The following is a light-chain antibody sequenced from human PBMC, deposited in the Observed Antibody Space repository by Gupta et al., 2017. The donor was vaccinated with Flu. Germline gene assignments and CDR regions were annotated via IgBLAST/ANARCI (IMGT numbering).Light chain of an antibody. CDR3: QQTYSPSLWT. V-gene: IGKV1-39*01. J-gene: IGKJ1*01. Sequence: DIQMTQSPSSLSASVGDRVTITCRASQSISNYLNWYQQKPGKAPKLLIYAASSLQSGVPSGFSGSGSGTDFTLTISSLQPEDSATYFCQQTYSPSLWTFGQGTKVEIK. CDR1: QSISNY. CDR2: AAS.